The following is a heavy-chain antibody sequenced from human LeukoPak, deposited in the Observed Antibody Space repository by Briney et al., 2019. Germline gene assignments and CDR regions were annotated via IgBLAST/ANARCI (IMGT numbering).Heavy chain of an antibody. D-gene: IGHD2-15*01. V-gene: IGHV1-2*02. J-gene: IGHJ6*03. CDR2: INPNSGGT. CDR1: GYTFTGYY. Sequence: ASVKVSCKPSGYTFTGYYIQWVRQAPRQGLEWMGWINPNSGGTNYAQKFQGRVTMTRDTSISTAYMELSSLRSDDTAVYYCARGVVAATFYYYMDVWGKGTTVIVSS. CDR3: ARGVVAATFYYYMDV.